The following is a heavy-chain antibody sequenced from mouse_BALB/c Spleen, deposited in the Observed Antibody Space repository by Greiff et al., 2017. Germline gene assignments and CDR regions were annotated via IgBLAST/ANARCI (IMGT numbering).Heavy chain of an antibody. D-gene: IGHD1-1*01. V-gene: IGHV5-12-1*01. CDR2: ISSGGGST. Sequence: EVKLMESGGGLVKPGGSLKLSCAASGFAFSSYDMSWVRQTPEKRLEWVAYISSGGGSTYYPDSVKGRFTISRDNARNILYLQMSSLRSEDTAMYYCARGGSSSYYYAMDYWGQGTSVTVSS. CDR1: GFAFSSYD. J-gene: IGHJ4*01. CDR3: ARGGSSSYYYAMDY.